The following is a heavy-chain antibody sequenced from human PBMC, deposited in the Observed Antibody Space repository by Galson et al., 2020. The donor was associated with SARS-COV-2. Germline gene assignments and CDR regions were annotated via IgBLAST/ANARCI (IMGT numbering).Heavy chain of an antibody. Sequence: ASVKVSCKASGYTFTSYYMHWVRQAPGQGLEWMGIINPSGGSTSYAQKFQGRVTMTRDTSTSTVYMELSSLRSEDTAVYYCAGGFFDYGGRDAFGIWGQGTMVTVSS. V-gene: IGHV1-46*01. CDR3: AGGFFDYGGRDAFGI. D-gene: IGHD4-17*01. CDR2: INPSGGST. CDR1: GYTFTSYY. J-gene: IGHJ3*02.